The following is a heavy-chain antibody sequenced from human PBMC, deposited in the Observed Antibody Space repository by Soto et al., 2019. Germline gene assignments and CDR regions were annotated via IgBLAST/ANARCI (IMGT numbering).Heavy chain of an antibody. CDR3: ARDADYGGSRGGMDV. CDR1: GGSVNNANYF. Sequence: QVRLEESGPGLVKPSETLSLICSVSGGSVNNANYFWNWSRHHPENGLEWIGYIYYSGSTRYNPSFKTRATLSIDTSKNQFSLRLNSGTVADTAVYFCARDADYGGSRGGMDVWGRGTTVTVSS. CDR2: IYYSGST. J-gene: IGHJ6*02. V-gene: IGHV4-31*03. D-gene: IGHD4-17*01.